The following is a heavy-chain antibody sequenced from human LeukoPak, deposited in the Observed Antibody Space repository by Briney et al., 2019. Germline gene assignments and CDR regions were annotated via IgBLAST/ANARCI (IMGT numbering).Heavy chain of an antibody. D-gene: IGHD6-19*01. J-gene: IGHJ4*02. CDR1: GGSINNLH. Sequence: SETLSLTCTVSGGSINNLHWSWLRQPPGKGLEWIGYIYYSGSTNYNPSLKSRVTISLDTSKNQFSLELTSVTAADTAVYYCARGAGWYQYWGQGTQVTVSS. V-gene: IGHV4-59*08. CDR3: ARGAGWYQY. CDR2: IYYSGST.